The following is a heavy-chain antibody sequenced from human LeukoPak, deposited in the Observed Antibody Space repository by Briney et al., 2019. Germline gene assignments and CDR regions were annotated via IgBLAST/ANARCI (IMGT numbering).Heavy chain of an antibody. CDR2: FDPEDGET. J-gene: IGHJ3*02. CDR1: GYTLTELS. D-gene: IGHD3-10*01. CDR3: ATGTAMVRGVLDAFDI. Sequence: GASVKVSCKVSGYTLTELSMHWVRQAPGKGLEWRGGFDPEDGETIYAQKFQGRVTMTEDTSTDTAYMELSRLRSEDTAVYYCATGTAMVRGVLDAFDIWGQGTMVTVSS. V-gene: IGHV1-24*01.